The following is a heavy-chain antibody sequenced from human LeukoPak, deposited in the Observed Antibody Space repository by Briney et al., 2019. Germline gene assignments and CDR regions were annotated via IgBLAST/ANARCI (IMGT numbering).Heavy chain of an antibody. Sequence: EASVKVSCKASGYTFTGYYMHWVRQAPGQGLEWMGWINPNSGGTNSAQKFQGRVTMTRDTSISTAYMELSRLRSDDTAVYYCASKGYYYDNSGYSDYWGQGTLVTVSS. CDR3: ASKGYYYDNSGYSDY. D-gene: IGHD3-22*01. V-gene: IGHV1-2*02. J-gene: IGHJ4*02. CDR1: GYTFTGYY. CDR2: INPNSGGT.